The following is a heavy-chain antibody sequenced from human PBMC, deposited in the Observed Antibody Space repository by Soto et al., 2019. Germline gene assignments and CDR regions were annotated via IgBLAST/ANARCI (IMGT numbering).Heavy chain of an antibody. CDR2: IDPSRSA. J-gene: IGHJ4*02. CDR3: ARVRTEYAGLDY. V-gene: IGHV4-34*01. Sequence: SETLSLTCAIYGGSFGAYYWTWIRQPPGKGLEWIGEIDPSRSANYNPSLKSRVTISADTSKNQFSLKLSFVTAADTAVYYCARVRTEYAGLDYWGQGTLVTVSS. CDR1: GGSFGAYY. D-gene: IGHD2-2*01.